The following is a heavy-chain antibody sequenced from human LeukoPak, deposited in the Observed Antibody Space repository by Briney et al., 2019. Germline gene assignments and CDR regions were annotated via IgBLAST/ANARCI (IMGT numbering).Heavy chain of an antibody. Sequence: SETLSLTCALYGGSFSDYHWTWIRQPPGKGLEWIGEINHSGGTDYNPSLRSRLTISLDTSKNQFSLQLSSVTAADTGVYYCARVSDIMISFGGGISYFDYWGQGSLVTVSS. V-gene: IGHV4-34*01. J-gene: IGHJ4*02. D-gene: IGHD3-16*02. CDR1: GGSFSDYH. CDR2: INHSGGT. CDR3: ARVSDIMISFGGGISYFDY.